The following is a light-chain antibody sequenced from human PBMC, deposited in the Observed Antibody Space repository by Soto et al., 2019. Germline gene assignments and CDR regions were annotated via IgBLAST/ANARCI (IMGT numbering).Light chain of an antibody. CDR1: QSISTW. CDR2: KAS. Sequence: DIQMTQSPSTLSASVGDRVTITCRANQSISTWLAWYQQEPGKAPKLLIYKASHLDSGVPSRFSGSGSGTEFTLTISSLQPDDFATYYCQQYNSYSRTSGQGTKVEIK. CDR3: QQYNSYSRT. J-gene: IGKJ1*01. V-gene: IGKV1-5*03.